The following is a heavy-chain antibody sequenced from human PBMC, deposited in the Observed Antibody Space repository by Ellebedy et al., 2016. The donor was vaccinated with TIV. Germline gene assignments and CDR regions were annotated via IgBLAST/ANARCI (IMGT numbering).Heavy chain of an antibody. J-gene: IGHJ6*02. D-gene: IGHD2-2*01. CDR3: ATGGYCSSTSCYVVDHYYGMDV. CDR2: FDPEDGET. V-gene: IGHV1-24*01. Sequence: AASVKVSCKASGGTFSSYAISWVRQAPGKGLEWMGGFDPEDGETIYAQKFQGRVTMTEDTSTETAYMELSSLRSEDTAVYYCATGGYCSSTSCYVVDHYYGMDVWGQGTTVTVSS. CDR1: GGTFSSYA.